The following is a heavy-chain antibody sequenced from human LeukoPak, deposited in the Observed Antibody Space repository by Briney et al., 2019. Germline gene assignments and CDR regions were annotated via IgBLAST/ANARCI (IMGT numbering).Heavy chain of an antibody. Sequence: SETLSLTCTVSGGSISSSSYYWGWIRQPPGKGLEWIGSIYYSGSTYYNPSLKSRVTISVDTSKNQFSLKLSSVTAADTAVYYCARDRSIRYYYDSSGYLYFDAFDIWGQGTMVTVSS. J-gene: IGHJ3*02. CDR2: IYYSGST. V-gene: IGHV4-39*07. CDR1: GGSISSSSYY. D-gene: IGHD3-22*01. CDR3: ARDRSIRYYYDSSGYLYFDAFDI.